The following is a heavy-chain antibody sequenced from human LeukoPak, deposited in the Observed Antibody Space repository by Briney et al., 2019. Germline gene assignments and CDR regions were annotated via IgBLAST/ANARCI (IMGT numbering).Heavy chain of an antibody. Sequence: GGSLRLSCAASGFTLSNYGVSWVRQAPGKGLEWVSHIYGVGASTYYADSVKGRFTISRDNSKNTLYLQMNSLRAEDTAVYYCAKAMTTVTSLFDYWGQGTLVTVSS. D-gene: IGHD4-17*01. V-gene: IGHV3-23*01. CDR1: GFTLSNYG. CDR2: IYGVGAST. CDR3: AKAMTTVTSLFDY. J-gene: IGHJ4*02.